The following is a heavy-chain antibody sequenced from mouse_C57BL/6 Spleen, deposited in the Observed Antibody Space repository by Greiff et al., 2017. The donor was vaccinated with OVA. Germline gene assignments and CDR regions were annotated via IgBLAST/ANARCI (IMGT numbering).Heavy chain of an antibody. Sequence: EVKLVESGPGLVKPSQSLSLTCSVTGYSITSGYYWNWIRQFPGNKLEWMGYISYDGSNKYNPSLKNRISITHDKSKNQFFLKMNSVTTEDTATYYSARGNGTFFFAYWGQGTLVTVSA. V-gene: IGHV3-6*01. CDR3: ARGNGTFFFAY. CDR2: ISYDGSN. CDR1: GYSITSGYY. J-gene: IGHJ3*01. D-gene: IGHD4-1*01.